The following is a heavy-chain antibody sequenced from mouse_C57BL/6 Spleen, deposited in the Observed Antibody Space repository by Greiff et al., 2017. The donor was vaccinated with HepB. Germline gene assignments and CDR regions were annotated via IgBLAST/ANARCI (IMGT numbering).Heavy chain of an antibody. D-gene: IGHD1-1*01. CDR2: VYPGDGDT. CDR3: ALLLDWYFDV. V-gene: IGHV1-82*01. J-gene: IGHJ1*03. Sequence: VQLQQSGPELVKPGASVKISCKASGYAFSSSWMNWVKQRPGKGLEWIGRVYPGDGDTNYNGKFKGKATLTADKSSSTAYMQLSSLTSEDSAVYFWALLLDWYFDVWGTGTTVTVSS. CDR1: GYAFSSSW.